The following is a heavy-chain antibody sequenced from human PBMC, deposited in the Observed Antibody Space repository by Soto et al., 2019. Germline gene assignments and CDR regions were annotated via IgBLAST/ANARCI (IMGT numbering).Heavy chain of an antibody. CDR3: ARDGSASYHYYCYGMDV. Sequence: QVQLVQSGAEVKKPGSSVKVSCKASGGTFSSYAISWVRQAPGQGLEWMGGIIPIFGTANYAQKLQGRVTITAAESTGTAYRELSSLRSEDTAVYYWARDGSASYHYYCYGMDVWGQGSTVTVSS. D-gene: IGHD3-10*01. V-gene: IGHV1-69*12. CDR1: GGTFSSYA. CDR2: IIPIFGTA. J-gene: IGHJ6*02.